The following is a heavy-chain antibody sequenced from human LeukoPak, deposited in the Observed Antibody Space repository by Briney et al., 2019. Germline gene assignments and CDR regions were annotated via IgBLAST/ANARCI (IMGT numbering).Heavy chain of an antibody. CDR3: ARGGYSYGYFVREGYYFDY. CDR2: ISSSSSYI. Sequence: GGSLRLSCAASGFTFSDYYMNWVRQAPGKGLEWVSSISSSSSYIYYADSVKGRFTISRDNAKNSLYLQMNSLRAEDTAVYYCARGGYSYGYFVREGYYFDYWGQGTLVTVSS. CDR1: GFTFSDYY. D-gene: IGHD5-18*01. J-gene: IGHJ4*02. V-gene: IGHV3-21*01.